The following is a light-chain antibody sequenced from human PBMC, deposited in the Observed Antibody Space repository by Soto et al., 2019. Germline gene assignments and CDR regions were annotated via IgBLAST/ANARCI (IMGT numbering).Light chain of an antibody. V-gene: IGKV3-20*01. Sequence: EIVLTQSPDTLSLSPGERATLSCRASQSVGSNYLAWYQQKPGQTPRLLIYAASSRATGIPDTFSGGGSGTDFTLTISRLEPEDFAVYYCHHYGNSPQTFGQGTRVEI. CDR3: HHYGNSPQT. CDR1: QSVGSNY. CDR2: AAS. J-gene: IGKJ1*01.